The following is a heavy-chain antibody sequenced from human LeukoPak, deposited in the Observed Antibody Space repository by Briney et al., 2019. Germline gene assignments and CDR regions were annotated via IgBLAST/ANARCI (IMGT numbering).Heavy chain of an antibody. Sequence: PGGSLSLCCAASGFTFSSFGMHWVRQAPGKGLEWVAVIWDDGSKKHYADSVKGRFTISRDNSKNTLCLQMDSLRAEDTAVYYCARNLGSCSGGTCYEDFWGQGTLVTVSS. CDR1: GFTFSSFG. CDR2: IWDDGSKK. D-gene: IGHD2-15*01. J-gene: IGHJ4*02. V-gene: IGHV3-33*01. CDR3: ARNLGSCSGGTCYEDF.